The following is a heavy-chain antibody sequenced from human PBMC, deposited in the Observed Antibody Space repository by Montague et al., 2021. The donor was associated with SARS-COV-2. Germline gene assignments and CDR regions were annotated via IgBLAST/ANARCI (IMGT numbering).Heavy chain of an antibody. CDR3: ARDSYSYGPGSYNPGAFDP. D-gene: IGHD3-10*01. J-gene: IGHJ5*02. Sequence: SETLSLTCSVSGDSITPYGYSIGGYFWSWIRQPAGKGLEWIGRIYAHGHFDYNPSLNSRASMSMDTSKQEFSMRVISVTAADTAVYYCARDSYSYGPGSYNPGAFDPWGQGILVTVSS. CDR1: GDSITPYGYSIGGYF. V-gene: IGHV4-4*07. CDR2: IYAHGHF.